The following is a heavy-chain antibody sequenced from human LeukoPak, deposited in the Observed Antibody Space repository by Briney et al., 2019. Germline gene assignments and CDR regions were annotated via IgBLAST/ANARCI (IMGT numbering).Heavy chain of an antibody. J-gene: IGHJ4*02. CDR3: AKDSGYSSGWYGGY. V-gene: IGHV3-43*02. D-gene: IGHD6-19*01. CDR1: GFVFTTYA. CDR2: ISGSGDTT. Sequence: GGSLRLSCEASGFVFTTYAMSWVRQAPGRGLEWVSAISGSGDTTYYADSVKGRFTISRDNSKNSLYLQMNSLRTEDTALYYCAKDSGYSSGWYGGYWGQGTLVTVSS.